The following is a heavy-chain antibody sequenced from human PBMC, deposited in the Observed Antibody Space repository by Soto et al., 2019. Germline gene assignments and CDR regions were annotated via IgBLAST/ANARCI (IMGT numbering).Heavy chain of an antibody. CDR2: ISTTGETI. D-gene: IGHD3-10*01. CDR1: GFTFTTYA. J-gene: IGHJ5*02. CDR3: AKVGPYDSGSYMFRYNWFGP. Sequence: PGGSLRLSCIASGFTFTTYAMNWVRQAPGKGLEWISYISTTGETIYYADSVRDRFTISRDNAKNSLFLQMNSLRAEDTAVYYCAKVGPYDSGSYMFRYNWFGPWGPGTLVTVSS. V-gene: IGHV3-48*01.